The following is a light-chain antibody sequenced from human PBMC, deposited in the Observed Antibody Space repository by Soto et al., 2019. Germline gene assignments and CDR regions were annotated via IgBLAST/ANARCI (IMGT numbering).Light chain of an antibody. CDR2: EGS. CDR1: QSINTL. J-gene: IGKJ1*01. V-gene: IGKV1-5*03. CDR3: QEYKTYSRT. Sequence: DIEMTQSPSTLSASVGDRITITCRASQSINTLLAWSQQKPGEAPKLLIYEGSTLERGVPSRFSGSESGTEFTLTITRLQPDDVATFYCQEYKTYSRTFGQGTKVEVK.